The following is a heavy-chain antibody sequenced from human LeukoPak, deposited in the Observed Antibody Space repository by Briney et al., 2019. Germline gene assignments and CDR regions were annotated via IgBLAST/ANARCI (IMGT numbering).Heavy chain of an antibody. CDR3: ARDRTVTMVRGVKGYYYGMDV. CDR1: GFTFSSYW. Sequence: GGSLRLSCAASGFTFSSYWMTWVRQAPGKGLEWVATIKKDGSEKYYVDSVKGRFTISRDNAKNSLYLQMNSLRDEDTAVYYCARDRTVTMVRGVKGYYYGMDVWGQGTTVTVSS. CDR2: IKKDGSEK. D-gene: IGHD3-10*01. V-gene: IGHV3-7*01. J-gene: IGHJ6*02.